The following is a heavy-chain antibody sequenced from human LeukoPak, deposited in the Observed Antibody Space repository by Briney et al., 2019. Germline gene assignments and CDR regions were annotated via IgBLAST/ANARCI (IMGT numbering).Heavy chain of an antibody. CDR3: ARGHLTPPLFDY. Sequence: SETLSLTCTVSGASVSSYYWSWIRQPPGKELEWIGYIYFSGSTNYTPSLKSRVTISVDTSKNQFSLKLSSVTAADTAVYYCARGHLTPPLFDYWGQGTLVTVSS. CDR1: GASVSSYY. V-gene: IGHV4-59*02. CDR2: IYFSGST. J-gene: IGHJ4*02.